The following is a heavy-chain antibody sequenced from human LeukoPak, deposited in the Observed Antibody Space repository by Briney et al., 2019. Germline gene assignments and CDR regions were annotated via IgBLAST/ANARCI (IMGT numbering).Heavy chain of an antibody. D-gene: IGHD4-17*01. CDR3: ARVHGDFKPIYYSYYMDV. CDR1: GLTVSSNY. V-gene: IGHV3-53*01. CDR2: IYSGGST. J-gene: IGHJ6*03. Sequence: HPGGSLRLSCAASGLTVSSNYMSWVRQAPGKGLEWVSIIYSGGSTYYADSVKGRFTISTDNSKNTLYLQMNSLRAEDTAVYYCARVHGDFKPIYYSYYMDVWGKGTTVTISS.